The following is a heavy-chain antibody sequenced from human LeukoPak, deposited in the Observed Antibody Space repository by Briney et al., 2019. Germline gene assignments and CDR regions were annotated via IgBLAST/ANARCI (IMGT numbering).Heavy chain of an antibody. CDR2: INPNSGGT. V-gene: IGHV1-2*02. CDR1: GYTFTGYY. Sequence: GASVKVSCKASGYTFTGYYMHWVRQAPGQGLEWMGWINPNSGGTNYAQKFQGRVTMTRDTSISTAYMELSRLRSDDMAVYYCARMYSSSWYSPYYYYYMDVWGKGTTVTISS. CDR3: ARMYSSSWYSPYYYYYMDV. J-gene: IGHJ6*03. D-gene: IGHD6-13*01.